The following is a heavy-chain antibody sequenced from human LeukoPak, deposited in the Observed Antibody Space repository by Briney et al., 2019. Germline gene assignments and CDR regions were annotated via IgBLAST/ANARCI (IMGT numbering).Heavy chain of an antibody. Sequence: PGGSLRLSCAASGFTLRSSAMTWVRQAPGKGLEWVSDISGSGETTFYADSVKGRFTISRDNSKNTLYLQMDSLRLEDTAVYYCAKGWNGYDRFDYWGQGTLVTVSS. CDR3: AKGWNGYDRFDY. CDR2: ISGSGETT. J-gene: IGHJ4*02. D-gene: IGHD5-12*01. V-gene: IGHV3-23*01. CDR1: GFTLRSSA.